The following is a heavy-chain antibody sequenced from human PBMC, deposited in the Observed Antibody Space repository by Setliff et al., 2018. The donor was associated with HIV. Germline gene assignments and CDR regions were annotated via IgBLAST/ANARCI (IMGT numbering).Heavy chain of an antibody. J-gene: IGHJ4*02. CDR2: TPYSGST. CDR1: GDSIVSDDSTSSHH. D-gene: IGHD2-15*01. CDR3: VVYFGGNGGRGL. V-gene: IGHV4-59*11. Sequence: SETLSLTCRFSGDSIVSDDSTSSHHCSWIRQPPGRGLEWIGTTPYSGSTNYNPSLRSRVTISLGTSTNQFSLRLNSVTAADTAHYFCVVYFGGNGGRGLWGQGTLGTVSS.